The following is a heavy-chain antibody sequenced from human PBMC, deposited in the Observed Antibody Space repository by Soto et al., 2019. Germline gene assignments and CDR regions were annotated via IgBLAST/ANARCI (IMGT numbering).Heavy chain of an antibody. D-gene: IGHD1-1*01. CDR3: AKDLKAYLEAFDI. V-gene: IGHV3-30*18. CDR1: GFTFSSYG. CDR2: ISYDGSNK. J-gene: IGHJ3*02. Sequence: QVQLVDSGGGVVQPGRSLRLSCAASGFTFSSYGMHWVRQAPGKGLEWVAVISYDGSNKYYADSVKGRFTISRDNSKNTLYLQMNSLRAEDTAVYYCAKDLKAYLEAFDIWGQGTMVTVSS.